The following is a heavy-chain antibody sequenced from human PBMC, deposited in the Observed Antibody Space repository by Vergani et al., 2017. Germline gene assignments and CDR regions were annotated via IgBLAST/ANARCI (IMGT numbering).Heavy chain of an antibody. D-gene: IGHD3-22*01. V-gene: IGHV4-39*07. CDR1: GGSISSSSYY. CDR3: AREVYYYYDSSGYFT. Sequence: QLQLQESGPGLVKPSETLSLTCTVSGGSISSSSYYWGWIRQPPGKGLEWIGSIYYSGSTYYNPSLKSRVTRSVDTSKNQFSLKLSSVTAADTAVYYCAREVYYYYDSSGYFTWGQGTLVTVSS. J-gene: IGHJ5*02. CDR2: IYYSGST.